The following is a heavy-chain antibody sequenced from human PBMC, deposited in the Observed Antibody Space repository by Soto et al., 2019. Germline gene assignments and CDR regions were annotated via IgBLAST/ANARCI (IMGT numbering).Heavy chain of an antibody. V-gene: IGHV4-4*02. J-gene: IGHJ6*02. CDR2: VYHSGAT. CDR3: VRNGYYSLEV. CDR1: GDSIIGTGW. D-gene: IGHD3-22*01. Sequence: QVQLQESGPGLVRPSGTLSLTCAVSGDSIIGTGWCSWVRQSPGKGLDWIGEVYHSGATNYNPPLKSRVTISVDTSRTQFSLNLGSVTAADTAVYYCVRNGYYSLEVWGQGTTVTVSS.